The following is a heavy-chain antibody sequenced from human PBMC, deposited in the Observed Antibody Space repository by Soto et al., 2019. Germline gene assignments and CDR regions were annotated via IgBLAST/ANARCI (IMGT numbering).Heavy chain of an antibody. CDR2: IYYSGST. CDR1: GGCVSSSRYY. V-gene: IGHV4-39*01. CDR3: ARHPYYDYVWGSYRHRYYYYGMDV. J-gene: IGHJ6*02. Sequence: XGTLSLTCTVSGGCVSSSRYYGGWIRQPPGKGLEWIGSIYYSGSTYYNPSLKSRVTISVDTSKNQFSLKLSSVTAADTAVYYCARHPYYDYVWGSYRHRYYYYGMDVWGQGTTVTVPS. D-gene: IGHD3-16*02.